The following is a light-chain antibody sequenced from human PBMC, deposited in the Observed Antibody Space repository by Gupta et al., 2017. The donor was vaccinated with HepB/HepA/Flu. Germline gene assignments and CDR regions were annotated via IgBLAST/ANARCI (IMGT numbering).Light chain of an antibody. CDR2: DVS. CDR3: SSDRSNSTPVGV. V-gene: IGLV2-14*01. Sequence: QSALTQPASVSGSPGQSITISCTGTSSDVSGYNYVSWYQQHQGKAPKFMIYDVSNRPSGVYSRFSGSKSGNTASLAISGLQAEYEADYDCSSDRSNSTPVGVFGTGTKVTVL. J-gene: IGLJ1*01. CDR1: SSDVSGYNY.